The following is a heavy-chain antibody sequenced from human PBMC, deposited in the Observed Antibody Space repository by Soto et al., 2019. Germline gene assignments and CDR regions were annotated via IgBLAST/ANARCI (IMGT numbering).Heavy chain of an antibody. CDR3: ARTSMQSRGYSYGHGGMDV. J-gene: IGHJ6*02. D-gene: IGHD5-18*01. Sequence: GESLKISCKGSGYTFTSYWIGWVRQMPGKGLEWMGIMYPGDSDTRYSPSFQGRVTISADKSISTVYLQWSSLKASDTAMYYCARTSMQSRGYSYGHGGMDVWGQGTTVTVSS. CDR1: GYTFTSYW. V-gene: IGHV5-51*01. CDR2: MYPGDSDT.